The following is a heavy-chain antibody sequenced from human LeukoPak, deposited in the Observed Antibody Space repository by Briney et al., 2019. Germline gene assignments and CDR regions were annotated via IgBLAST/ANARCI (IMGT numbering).Heavy chain of an antibody. CDR1: GFTFSSYW. D-gene: IGHD6-19*01. J-gene: IGHJ4*02. CDR2: IKQDGSEK. V-gene: IGHV3-7*01. Sequence: PGGSLRLSCAASGFTFSSYWMSWVRQAPGKGLEWVANIKQDGSEKYYVDSVKGRFTISRDNAKNSLYLQMNSLRAEDTAVYYCARGQPEIAVAGVFDYWGQGTLVTVSS. CDR3: ARGQPEIAVAGVFDY.